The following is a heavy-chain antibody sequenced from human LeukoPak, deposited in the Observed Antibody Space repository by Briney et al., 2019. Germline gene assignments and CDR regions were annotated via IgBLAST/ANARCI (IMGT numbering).Heavy chain of an antibody. CDR2: ISYDGSNK. Sequence: PGRSLRLSCAASGFTFSSYAMHWVRQAPGKGLEWVAVISYDGSNKYYADSVKGRFTISRDNSKNTLYLQMNSLRAEDTAVYYCARDLEAAFDYWGQGTLVTVSS. CDR1: GFTFSSYA. CDR3: ARDLEAAFDY. V-gene: IGHV3-30*04. J-gene: IGHJ4*02. D-gene: IGHD1-1*01.